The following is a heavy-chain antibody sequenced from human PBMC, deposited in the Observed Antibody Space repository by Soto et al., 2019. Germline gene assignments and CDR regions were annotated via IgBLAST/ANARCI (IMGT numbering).Heavy chain of an antibody. CDR3: ATEIDGTTGPSLDY. J-gene: IGHJ4*01. Sequence: ASVKVSCKASGCTFSGSVIHWVRQAPVRMLEWMGWINADNGNTKYSQKFQGRVTITRDTSESTAYMELSSLRSEDTTVYYCATEIDGTTGPSLDYWGQ. D-gene: IGHD4-17*01. CDR1: GCTFSGSV. V-gene: IGHV1-3*01. CDR2: INADNGNT.